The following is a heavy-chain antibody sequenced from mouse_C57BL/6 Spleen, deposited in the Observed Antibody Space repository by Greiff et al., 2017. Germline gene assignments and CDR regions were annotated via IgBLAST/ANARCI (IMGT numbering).Heavy chain of an antibody. Sequence: VQLKESGPGLVKPSQSLSLTCSVTGYSITSGYYWNWIRQFPGNKLEWMGYISNDGSNNYHPSLKIRISITRNTSKNQFFLKLNSVTTEDTATYYCARTGTFYYAMDYWGQGTSVTVSS. CDR1: GYSITSGYY. D-gene: IGHD4-1*01. J-gene: IGHJ4*01. CDR3: ARTGTFYYAMDY. V-gene: IGHV3-6*01. CDR2: ISNDGSN.